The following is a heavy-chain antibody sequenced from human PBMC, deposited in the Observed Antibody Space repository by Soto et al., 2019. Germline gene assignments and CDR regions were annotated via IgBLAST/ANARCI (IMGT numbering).Heavy chain of an antibody. CDR2: IKSKTDGGTT. CDR1: GFTFSNAW. Sequence: EVQLVESGGGLVKPGGSLRLSCAASGFTFSNAWMSWVRQAPGKGLEWVGRIKSKTDGGTTDYAAPVKGRFTISRDDSTNTLYLQMNRLKTEDTAVYYCTTGIFLWFVESPVDYWGQGTLVTVSS. CDR3: TTGIFLWFVESPVDY. D-gene: IGHD3-10*01. J-gene: IGHJ4*02. V-gene: IGHV3-15*01.